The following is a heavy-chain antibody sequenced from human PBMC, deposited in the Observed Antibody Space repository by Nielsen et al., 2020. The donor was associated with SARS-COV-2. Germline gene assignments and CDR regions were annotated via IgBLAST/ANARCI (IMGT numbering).Heavy chain of an antibody. CDR2: IYYSGST. CDR3: ARGDFWSGYYFDL. V-gene: IGHV4-31*03. J-gene: IGHJ4*01. D-gene: IGHD3-3*01. CDR1: GGSISSGGYY. Sequence: SETLSLTCTVSGGSISSGGYYWSWIRQHPGKGLEWIGYIYYSGSTYYNPSLKSRVTISVDTSKNQFSLKLSSVTAADTAVYYCARGDFWSGYYFDLWGQGALVTVSS.